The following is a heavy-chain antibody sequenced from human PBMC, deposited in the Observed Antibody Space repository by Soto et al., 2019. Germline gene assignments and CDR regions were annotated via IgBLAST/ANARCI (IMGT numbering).Heavy chain of an antibody. D-gene: IGHD2-15*01. CDR3: ARLGGGTQIFDY. V-gene: IGHV3-33*01. CDR1: GFTFSSYG. Sequence: PGGSLRLSCAASGFTFSSYGMHWVRQAPGKGLEWVAVIWYDGSNKYYADSVKGRFTISRDNSKNTLYLQMNSLRAEDTAVYYCARLGGGTQIFDYWGQGTLVTVSS. J-gene: IGHJ4*02. CDR2: IWYDGSNK.